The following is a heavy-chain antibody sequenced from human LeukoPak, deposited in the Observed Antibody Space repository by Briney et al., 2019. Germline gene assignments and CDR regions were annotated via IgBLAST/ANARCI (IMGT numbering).Heavy chain of an antibody. CDR2: ISWNSGHI. CDR1: GFTFDDHG. Sequence: GGSLRLSCAASGFTFDDHGMHWVRQAPGKGLEWVSGISWNSGHIVYADSVKGRFTISRDNAKNSLYLEMSSLRAEDTALYYCARLSTHGGFYYYFDSWGQGTLVTVSS. CDR3: ARLSTHGGFYYYFDS. V-gene: IGHV3-9*01. J-gene: IGHJ4*02. D-gene: IGHD3-22*01.